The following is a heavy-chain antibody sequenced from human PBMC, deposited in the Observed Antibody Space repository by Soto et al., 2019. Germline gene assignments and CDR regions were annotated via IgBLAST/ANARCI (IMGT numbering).Heavy chain of an antibody. CDR2: INGDGTGT. D-gene: IGHD5-18*01. V-gene: IGHV3-74*01. J-gene: IGHJ6*02. CDR3: ARGIQYRYGMDV. CDR1: GFTFSNHW. Sequence: EVQLVESGGGLVQPGGSLRLSCAAAGFTFSNHWIHWVRQAPGKGLVWVSRINGDGTGTFYADSVRGRFAISRDNAENTVYLQMNSLRAEDTDVYYCARGIQYRYGMDVWGQGTTVTVSS.